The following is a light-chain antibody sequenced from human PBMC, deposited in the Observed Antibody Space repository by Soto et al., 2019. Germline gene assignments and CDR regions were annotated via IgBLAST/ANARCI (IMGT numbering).Light chain of an antibody. CDR1: SSDVGGYNY. Sequence: QSALTQPASVSGSPGQSITISCTGTSSDVGGYNYVSWYQQHPGKAPKLMIYEVSNRPSGVSNRFSGPKSGHTAPLTISGLQAEDEADYYCSSYTSSTTYVFGTATKVTVL. CDR3: SSYTSSTTYV. J-gene: IGLJ1*01. CDR2: EVS. V-gene: IGLV2-14*01.